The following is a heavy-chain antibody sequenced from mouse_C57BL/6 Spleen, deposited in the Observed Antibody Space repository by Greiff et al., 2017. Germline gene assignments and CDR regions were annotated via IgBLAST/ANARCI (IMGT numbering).Heavy chain of an antibody. J-gene: IGHJ4*01. V-gene: IGHV5-2*01. CDR2: INSDGGST. CDR3: SRHGYDYYAMDY. CDR1: EYEFPSHD. D-gene: IGHD2-2*01. Sequence: EVQRVESGGGLVQPGESLKLSCESNEYEFPSHDMSWVRKTPEKRLELVAAINSDGGSTYYPDTMERRFIISRDNTKKTLYLHMSSLRSEDTALYYCSRHGYDYYAMDYWGQGTSVTVSS.